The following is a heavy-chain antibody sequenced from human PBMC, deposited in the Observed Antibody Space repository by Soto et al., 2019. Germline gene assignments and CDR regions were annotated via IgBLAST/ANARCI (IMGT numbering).Heavy chain of an antibody. CDR1: GGSISSYY. CDR3: ARSYCSGGSCLDY. Sequence: SETLSLTCTVAGGSISSYYWSWIRQPPGKGLEWIGYIYYSGSTNYNPSLKSRVTISVDTSKNQFSLKLSSVTAADTAVYYCARSYCSGGSCLDYWGQGTLVTVSS. CDR2: IYYSGST. V-gene: IGHV4-59*01. D-gene: IGHD2-15*01. J-gene: IGHJ4*02.